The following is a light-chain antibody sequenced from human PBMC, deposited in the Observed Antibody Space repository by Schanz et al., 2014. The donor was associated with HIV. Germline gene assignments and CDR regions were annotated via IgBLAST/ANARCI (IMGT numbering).Light chain of an antibody. CDR1: SSDVGDYNY. CDR3: SSYAGTNNFWV. Sequence: QSALTQPASVSGSPGQSVTLSCTGTSSDVGDYNYVSWYQQHPGKAPKIMIYEVSKRPSGVPDRFSGSKSGNTASLTVSGLQAEDEADYYCSSYAGTNNFWVFGGGTKLTVL. V-gene: IGLV2-8*01. J-gene: IGLJ3*02. CDR2: EVS.